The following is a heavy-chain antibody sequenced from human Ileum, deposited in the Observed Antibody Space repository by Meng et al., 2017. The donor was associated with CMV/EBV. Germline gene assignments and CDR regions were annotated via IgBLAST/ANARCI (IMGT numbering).Heavy chain of an antibody. D-gene: IGHD2-2*01. CDR1: GFTFSSYS. Sequence: GESLKISCAASGFTFSSYSMNWVRQAPGKGLEWVSYISSTSSYIHYADSVRGRFTISRDNAKNSLYLQMNSLRVEDTAVYYCARVGSASARGLDIWGQGTMVTVSS. J-gene: IGHJ3*02. CDR2: ISSTSSYI. V-gene: IGHV3-21*01. CDR3: ARVGSASARGLDI.